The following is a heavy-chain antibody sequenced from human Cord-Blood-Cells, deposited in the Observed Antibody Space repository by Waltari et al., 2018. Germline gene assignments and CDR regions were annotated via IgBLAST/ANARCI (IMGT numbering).Heavy chain of an antibody. CDR3: ARLMTTVTTVDY. CDR1: GYTFTSYD. CDR2: KNPNSGNT. Sequence: QVQLVQSGAEVKKPGASVKVSCKASGYTFTSYDINWVRQATGQVLGWMGWKNPNSGNTGYAQKFQGRVTMTRNTSISTAYMELSSLRSEDTAVYYCARLMTTVTTVDYWGQGTLVTVSS. V-gene: IGHV1-8*01. D-gene: IGHD4-17*01. J-gene: IGHJ4*02.